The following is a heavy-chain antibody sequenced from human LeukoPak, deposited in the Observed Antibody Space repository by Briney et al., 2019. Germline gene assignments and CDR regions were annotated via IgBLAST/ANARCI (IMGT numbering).Heavy chain of an antibody. V-gene: IGHV3-30*01. CDR1: GFTFSSYA. J-gene: IGHJ4*02. Sequence: GGSLRLSCAASGFTFSSYAMHWVRQAPGKGLEWVAVISYDGSNKYYADSVKGRFTISRDNSKNTLCLQMNSLRAEDTAVYYCARDWEYSSGWPEADYWGQGTLVTVSS. CDR2: ISYDGSNK. D-gene: IGHD6-19*01. CDR3: ARDWEYSSGWPEADY.